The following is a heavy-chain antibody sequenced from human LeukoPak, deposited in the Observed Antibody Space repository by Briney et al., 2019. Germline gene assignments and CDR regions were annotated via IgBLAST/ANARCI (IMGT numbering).Heavy chain of an antibody. J-gene: IGHJ4*02. CDR1: GFTFSSYW. V-gene: IGHV3-74*01. CDR2: INSDGSSK. CDR3: ARGLSGYASSLGY. D-gene: IGHD6-6*01. Sequence: GGSLRLSCAASGFTFSSYWMHWVRQAPGKGLVWVSRINSDGSSKSYADSVRGRFSISRDNAKNTLYLQMNSLRAEDTAVYYCARGLSGYASSLGYWGQGTLVTVSA.